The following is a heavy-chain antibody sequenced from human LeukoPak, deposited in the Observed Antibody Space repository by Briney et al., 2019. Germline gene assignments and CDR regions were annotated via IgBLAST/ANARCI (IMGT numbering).Heavy chain of an antibody. CDR1: GFTFSSYA. J-gene: IGHJ4*02. CDR3: AKHGGYYYDSSAYYFDY. D-gene: IGHD3-22*01. CDR2: ISVGGGST. V-gene: IGHV3-23*01. Sequence: PGGSLRLSCAASGFTFSSYAMSWVRQAPGKGLEWVSAISVGGGSTYYADSVKGRFTISRDNSKNTLYLQMNSLRAEDTAVYYCAKHGGYYYDSSAYYFDYWGQGTLVTVSS.